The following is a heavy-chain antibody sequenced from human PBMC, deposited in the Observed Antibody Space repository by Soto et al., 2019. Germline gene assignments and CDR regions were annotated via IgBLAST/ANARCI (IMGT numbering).Heavy chain of an antibody. CDR1: GFTFSSYS. CDR3: ARGSSSWTNYGMDV. J-gene: IGHJ6*02. Sequence: GGSLRLSCAASGFTFSSYSMNWVRQAPGKGLEWVSYISSSSSTIYYADSVKGRFTISRDNAKNSLYLQMNSLRDEDTDVYYCARGSSSWTNYGMDVWGQGTTVTVSS. CDR2: ISSSSSTI. V-gene: IGHV3-48*02. D-gene: IGHD6-13*01.